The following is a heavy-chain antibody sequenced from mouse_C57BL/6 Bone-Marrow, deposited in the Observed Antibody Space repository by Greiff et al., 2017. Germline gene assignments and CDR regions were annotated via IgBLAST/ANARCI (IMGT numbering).Heavy chain of an antibody. CDR2: IYPGDGDT. D-gene: IGHD1-1*01. CDR3: ARDYGSSYVGY. CDR1: GYAFSSSW. V-gene: IGHV1-82*01. J-gene: IGHJ2*01. Sequence: VQLQQSGPELVKPGASVKISCKASGYAFSSSWMNWVKQRPGKGLEWIGRIYPGDGDTNYNGKFKGKATLTADKSSSTAYMQLSSRTSEDSAVYYCARDYGSSYVGYWGQGTTLTVSS.